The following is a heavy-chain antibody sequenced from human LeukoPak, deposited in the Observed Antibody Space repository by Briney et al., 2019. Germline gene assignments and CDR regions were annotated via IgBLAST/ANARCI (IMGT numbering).Heavy chain of an antibody. J-gene: IGHJ4*02. Sequence: PSETLSLTCAVYGGSFSGYYWSWIRQPPGKGLEWIGEINHSGSTNYNPSLKGRVTISVDTSKSQFSLKLSSVTAADTAVYYCARGPSRYCSSTSCPKTLFDYWGQGTLVTVSS. CDR1: GGSFSGYY. CDR2: INHSGST. D-gene: IGHD2-2*01. V-gene: IGHV4-34*01. CDR3: ARGPSRYCSSTSCPKTLFDY.